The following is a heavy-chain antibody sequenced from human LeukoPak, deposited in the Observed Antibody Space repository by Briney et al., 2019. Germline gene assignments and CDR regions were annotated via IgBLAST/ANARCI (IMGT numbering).Heavy chain of an antibody. CDR1: GYSFTSYW. V-gene: IGHV5-51*01. Sequence: GESLKISCKGSGYSFTSYWIGWVRQMPGKGLEWMGIIYPGDSDTRYSPSFQGQVTISADKSISTAYLQWSSLKASDTAMYYCAIPYDIVDRRGAFDIWGQGTMVTVSS. J-gene: IGHJ3*02. CDR3: AIPYDIVDRRGAFDI. D-gene: IGHD3-9*01. CDR2: IYPGDSDT.